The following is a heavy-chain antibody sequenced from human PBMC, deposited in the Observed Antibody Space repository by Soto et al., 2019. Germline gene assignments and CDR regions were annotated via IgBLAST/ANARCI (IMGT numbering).Heavy chain of an antibody. CDR1: GFTFSSYA. CDR2: ISGSGGST. D-gene: IGHD5-12*01. J-gene: IGHJ4*02. CDR3: AKDVSPIVATSRGYYY. V-gene: IGHV3-23*01. Sequence: GGSLRLSCAASGFTFSSYAMSWVRQAPGKGLEWVSAISGSGGSTYYADSVKGRFTISRDNSKNTLYLQMNSLRAEDTAVYYCAKDVSPIVATSRGYYYWGQGTLVTVSS.